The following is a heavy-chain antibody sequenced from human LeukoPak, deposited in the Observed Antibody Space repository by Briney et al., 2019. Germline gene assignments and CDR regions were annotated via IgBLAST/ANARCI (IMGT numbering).Heavy chain of an antibody. CDR1: GFTFSSYA. Sequence: GGSLRLSCAASGFTFSSYAMSWVRQAPGKGLEWVSAISGSGGSTYYADSVKGRFTISRDNSKNTLYLQMNSLRAEDTAVYYCAKDSSPIYALWFGESYYFDYWGQGTLVTASS. J-gene: IGHJ4*02. CDR3: AKDSSPIYALWFGESYYFDY. V-gene: IGHV3-23*01. CDR2: ISGSGGST. D-gene: IGHD3-10*01.